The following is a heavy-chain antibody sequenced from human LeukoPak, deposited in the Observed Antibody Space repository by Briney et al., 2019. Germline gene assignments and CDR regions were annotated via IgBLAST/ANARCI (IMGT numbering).Heavy chain of an antibody. Sequence: GGSLRLSCAASGFTFSDEGMHWVRQAPGKGLEWVSYITSSSSTIYYADSVKGRFTISRDNAKNSLYLQMNSLRAEDTAVYYCARGYEAYYYMDVWGKGTTVTVSS. J-gene: IGHJ6*03. V-gene: IGHV3-48*01. CDR3: ARGYEAYYYMDV. CDR1: GFTFSDEG. D-gene: IGHD2-15*01. CDR2: ITSSSSTI.